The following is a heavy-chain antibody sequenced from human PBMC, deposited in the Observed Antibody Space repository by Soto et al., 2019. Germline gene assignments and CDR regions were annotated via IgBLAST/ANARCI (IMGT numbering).Heavy chain of an antibody. Sequence: GGSLRLSCAASGFTFSSYWMHWVRQAPGKGLVWVSRINSDGSSTSYADSVKGRFTISRDNAKNTLYLQMNSLRAEDTAVYYCARDPPEYSGYDFPMGAFDIWGQGTMVTVSS. D-gene: IGHD5-12*01. J-gene: IGHJ3*02. V-gene: IGHV3-74*01. CDR1: GFTFSSYW. CDR3: ARDPPEYSGYDFPMGAFDI. CDR2: INSDGSST.